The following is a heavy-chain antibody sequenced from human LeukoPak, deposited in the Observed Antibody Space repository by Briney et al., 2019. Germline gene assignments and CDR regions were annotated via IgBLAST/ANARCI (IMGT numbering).Heavy chain of an antibody. CDR2: IYTSGST. CDR3: ARRFDSSGYYDAFDI. CDR1: GGSISSYY. V-gene: IGHV4-4*09. D-gene: IGHD3-22*01. J-gene: IGHJ3*02. Sequence: SETLSLTCTVSGGSISSYYWSWIRQPPGKGLEWIGYIYTSGSTNYNPSLKSRVTISVDTSKNQFSLKLSSVTAADTAVYYCARRFDSSGYYDAFDIWGQGTMVTVSS.